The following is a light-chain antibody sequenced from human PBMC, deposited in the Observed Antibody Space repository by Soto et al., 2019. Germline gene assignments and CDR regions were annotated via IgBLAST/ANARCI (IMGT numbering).Light chain of an antibody. V-gene: IGLV2-8*01. CDR2: EVT. CDR3: CSHAGDNTYV. CDR1: SSDVGTYDY. Sequence: QSALTQPASVSGSPGQSITISCTGTSSDVGTYDYVSWYQQHPGKVPKLMIYEVTKRPSGVPDRFSGSKSGNTASLTVSGLQAEDEADYFCCSHAGDNTYVFGTGTKLTVL. J-gene: IGLJ1*01.